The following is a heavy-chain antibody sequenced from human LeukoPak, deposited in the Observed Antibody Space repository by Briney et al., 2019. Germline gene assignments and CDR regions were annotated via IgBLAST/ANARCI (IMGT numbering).Heavy chain of an antibody. CDR2: IIPIPGIA. J-gene: IGHJ5*02. D-gene: IGHD3-22*01. CDR1: GGTFSSYA. V-gene: IGHV1-69*04. CDR3: ARARYYYDSSGYRLNWFDP. Sequence: ASVKVSCKASGGTFSSYAISWVRQAPGQGLEWMGRIIPIPGIANYAQKFQGRVTITADKSTSTAYMELSSLRSEDTAVHYCARARYYYDSSGYRLNWFDPWGQGTLVTVSS.